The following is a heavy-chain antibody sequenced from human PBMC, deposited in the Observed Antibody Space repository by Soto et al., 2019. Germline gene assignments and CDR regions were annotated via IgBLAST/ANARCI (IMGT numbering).Heavy chain of an antibody. J-gene: IGHJ3*02. CDR1: GGTFSSYA. D-gene: IGHD1-26*01. V-gene: IGHV1-69*06. CDR2: IIPIFGTA. Sequence: VASVKVSCKASGGTFSSYAISWVRQAPGQGLEWMGGIIPIFGTANYAQKFQGRVTITADKSTSTAYMELSSLRSEDTAVYYCARNSGSSNAFDIWGQGTMVPVSS. CDR3: ARNSGSSNAFDI.